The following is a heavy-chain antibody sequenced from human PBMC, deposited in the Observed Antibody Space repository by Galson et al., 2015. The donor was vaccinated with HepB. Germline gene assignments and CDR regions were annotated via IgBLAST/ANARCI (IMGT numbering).Heavy chain of an antibody. V-gene: IGHV1-8*01. J-gene: IGHJ4*02. CDR1: GYTFTSYD. CDR3: ARASDLYGDYGY. D-gene: IGHD4-17*01. CDR2: MNPNSGNT. Sequence: SVTVSCKASGYTFTSYDINWVRQATGQGLEWMGWMNPNSGNTGYAQKFQGRVTMTRNTSISTAYMELSSLRSEDTAVYYCARASDLYGDYGYWGQGTLVTVSS.